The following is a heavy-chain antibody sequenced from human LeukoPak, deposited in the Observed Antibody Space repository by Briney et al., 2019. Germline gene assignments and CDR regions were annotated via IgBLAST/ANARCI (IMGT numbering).Heavy chain of an antibody. V-gene: IGHV3-74*01. J-gene: IGHJ5*02. D-gene: IGHD5-12*01. CDR1: GFTFKLYW. CDR2: INDDGSDT. Sequence: GGSLRLSCAASGFTFKLYWMHWVRQVPGKRPVWVSRINDDGSDTIYADSVRGRFTISRDDAKNTVYLQMNNLRAEDTAVYYCVRGGPSTWTWGQGTLVTVSS. CDR3: VRGGPSTWT.